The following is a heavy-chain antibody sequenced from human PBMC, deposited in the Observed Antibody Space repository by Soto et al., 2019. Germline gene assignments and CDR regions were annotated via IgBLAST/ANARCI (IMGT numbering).Heavy chain of an antibody. J-gene: IGHJ4*02. CDR3: ARVEVATITPFLENFDY. D-gene: IGHD5-12*01. Sequence: QVQLVQSGAEVKKPGASVKVSCKASGYTFTSYGISWVRQAPGQGLEWMGWISAYNGNTNYAQKLQGRVTMTTETSTSTAYMELRSLRSDDTAVYYCARVEVATITPFLENFDYWGQGTLVTVSS. V-gene: IGHV1-18*01. CDR2: ISAYNGNT. CDR1: GYTFTSYG.